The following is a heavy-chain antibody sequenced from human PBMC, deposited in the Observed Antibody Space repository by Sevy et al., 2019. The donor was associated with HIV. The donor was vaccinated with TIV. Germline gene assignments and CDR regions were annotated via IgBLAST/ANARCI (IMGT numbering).Heavy chain of an antibody. CDR2: YIPVFGTA. J-gene: IGHJ3*02. CDR3: ARVYHDSSAIQAFDI. Sequence: ASVKVSCKASGDSFTSYGISWVRQAPGQGLEWMGGYIPVFGTANYAQKFQGRVTFTADESTSTAYMQLSSLRSEDTAAYYCARVYHDSSAIQAFDIWGQGTMVTVSS. D-gene: IGHD3-22*01. CDR1: GDSFTSYG. V-gene: IGHV1-69*13.